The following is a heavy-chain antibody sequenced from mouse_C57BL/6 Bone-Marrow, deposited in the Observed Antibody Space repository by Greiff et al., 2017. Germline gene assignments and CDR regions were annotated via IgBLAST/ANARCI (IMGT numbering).Heavy chain of an antibody. V-gene: IGHV1-64*01. J-gene: IGHJ4*01. CDR2: IHPNSGST. CDR1: GYTFTSYW. D-gene: IGHD2-1*01. Sequence: QVQLQQSGAELVKPGASVKLSCKASGYTFTSYWMHWVKQRPGQGLEWIGMIHPNSGSTNYNEKFKSKATLTVDKSSSTAYMQLSSLTSEDSAVYYCATAIYYGNYGYAMDYWGQGTSVTVSS. CDR3: ATAIYYGNYGYAMDY.